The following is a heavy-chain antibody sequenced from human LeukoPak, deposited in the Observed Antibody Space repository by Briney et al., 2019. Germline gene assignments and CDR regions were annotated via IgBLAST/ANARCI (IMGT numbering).Heavy chain of an antibody. CDR1: GFTFSSYA. CDR3: AKGRYCSSTNCFFWSGYYTGIDAFDI. D-gene: IGHD2-2*01. Sequence: PGGSLRLSCAASGFTFSSYAMSWVRQAPGKGLEWVSAISGSGGSTYYADSVKGRFTISRDNSKNTLYLQMNSLRAEDTAVYYCAKGRYCSSTNCFFWSGYYTGIDAFDIWGQGTMVTVSS. V-gene: IGHV3-23*01. CDR2: ISGSGGST. J-gene: IGHJ3*02.